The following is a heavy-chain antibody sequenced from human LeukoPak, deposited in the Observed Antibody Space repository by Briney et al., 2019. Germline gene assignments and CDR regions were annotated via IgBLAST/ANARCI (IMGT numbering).Heavy chain of an antibody. Sequence: TGGSLRLSCAASGFTFSSYAMSWVRQAPGKGLEWVSAISGSGGSTYYADSVKGRFTISRDNSKNTLYLQMNSLRIEDTAVYYCARDDVGGDYVLDYWGQGTLVTVSS. CDR3: ARDDVGGDYVLDY. CDR2: ISGSGGST. V-gene: IGHV3-23*01. J-gene: IGHJ4*02. D-gene: IGHD4-17*01. CDR1: GFTFSSYA.